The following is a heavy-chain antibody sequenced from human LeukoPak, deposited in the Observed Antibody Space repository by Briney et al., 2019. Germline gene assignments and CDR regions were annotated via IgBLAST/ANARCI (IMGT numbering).Heavy chain of an antibody. CDR1: GYTLTELS. J-gene: IGHJ4*02. CDR3: ATTCSSTSCQPLDY. CDR2: FDPEDGGT. V-gene: IGHV1-24*01. Sequence: ASVKVSCKVSGYTLTELSMHWVRQAPGKGLEWMGGFDPEDGGTIYAQKFQGRVTMTEDTSTDTAYMELSSLRSEDTAVYYCATTCSSTSCQPLDYWGQGTLVTVSS. D-gene: IGHD2-2*01.